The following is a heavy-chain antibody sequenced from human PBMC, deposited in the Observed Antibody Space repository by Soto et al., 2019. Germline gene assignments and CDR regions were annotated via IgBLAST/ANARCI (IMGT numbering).Heavy chain of an antibody. V-gene: IGHV1-46*04. D-gene: IGHD1-26*01. J-gene: IGHJ4*02. Sequence: QVQLVQSGAEVKRPGASVKVSCKASGYTFTTFFIHWVRQAAGQGLEWMAVINPSDGTTTYAQKLQGRVTMTRDTSTSTVYRDLGSLTSEDTAVYFWTRALGGSYFDYWGQGTEVTVSS. CDR3: TRALGGSYFDY. CDR1: GYTFTTFF. CDR2: INPSDGTT.